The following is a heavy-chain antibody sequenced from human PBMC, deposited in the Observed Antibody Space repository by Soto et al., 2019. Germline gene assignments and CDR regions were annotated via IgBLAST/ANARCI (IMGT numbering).Heavy chain of an antibody. CDR2: IDTYGSAT. Sequence: HPGGSLRLSCAASGFSLSVYWMHWVRQAPGKGLAWVSRIDTYGSATKYADSVEGRFSISKDNAENTLYLQMNNLRADDTAVYYCVRVLKSIGWANDVFDIWGQGTMVTVSS. J-gene: IGHJ3*02. CDR3: VRVLKSIGWANDVFDI. D-gene: IGHD6-19*01. V-gene: IGHV3-74*01. CDR1: GFSLSVYW.